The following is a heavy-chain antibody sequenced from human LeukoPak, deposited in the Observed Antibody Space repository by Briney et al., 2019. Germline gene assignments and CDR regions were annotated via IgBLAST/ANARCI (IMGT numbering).Heavy chain of an antibody. Sequence: GGSLRLSCAASGFTFSSYSMNWVRQAPGKGLEWVSSISSSSSYIYYADSVKGRFTISRDNAKNSLYLQMNSLRAEDTAVYYCARVGCSSTSCYILDYWGQGTLVTVSS. CDR2: ISSSSSYI. CDR3: ARVGCSSTSCYILDY. D-gene: IGHD2-2*02. J-gene: IGHJ4*02. CDR1: GFTFSSYS. V-gene: IGHV3-21*01.